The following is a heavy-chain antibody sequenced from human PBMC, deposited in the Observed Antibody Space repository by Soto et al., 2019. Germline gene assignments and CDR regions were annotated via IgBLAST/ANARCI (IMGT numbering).Heavy chain of an antibody. J-gene: IGHJ6*02. CDR2: ISAYNGNT. V-gene: IGHV1-18*01. CDR3: ARDVGTYYYDFYYGMDV. D-gene: IGHD3-10*01. CDR1: GYTFTSYG. Sequence: ASVKVSCKASGYTFTSYGISWVRQAPGQGLEWMGWISAYNGNTNYAQKLQGRVTMTTDTSTSTAHMELRSLRSDDTAVYYCARDVGTYYYDFYYGMDVWGQGTTVTVSS.